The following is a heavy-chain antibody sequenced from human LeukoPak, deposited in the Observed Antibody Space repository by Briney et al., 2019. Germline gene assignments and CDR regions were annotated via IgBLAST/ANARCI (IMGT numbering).Heavy chain of an antibody. CDR2: IIPIFGTA. CDR1: GGTFSSYA. Sequence: VAPVKVSCKASGGTFSSYAISWVRQAPGQGLEWMGGIIPIFGTANYAQKFQGRVTITADESTSTAYMELSSLRSEDTAVYYCARSPPPYSSGWYTYNWFDPWGQGTLVTVSS. CDR3: ARSPPPYSSGWYTYNWFDP. V-gene: IGHV1-69*13. D-gene: IGHD6-19*01. J-gene: IGHJ5*02.